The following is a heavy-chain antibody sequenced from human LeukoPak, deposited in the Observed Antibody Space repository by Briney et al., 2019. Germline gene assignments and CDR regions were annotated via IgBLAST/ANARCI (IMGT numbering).Heavy chain of an antibody. Sequence: PGGSLRLSCAASGFTFSSYAMSWVRQAPGKGLEWVSAISGSGGSTYYADSVKGRFTISRDNAKNSLYLQMNSLRAEDTAVYYCAREEDDAFDIWGQGTMVTVSS. V-gene: IGHV3-23*01. CDR3: AREEDDAFDI. CDR1: GFTFSSYA. CDR2: ISGSGGST. J-gene: IGHJ3*02.